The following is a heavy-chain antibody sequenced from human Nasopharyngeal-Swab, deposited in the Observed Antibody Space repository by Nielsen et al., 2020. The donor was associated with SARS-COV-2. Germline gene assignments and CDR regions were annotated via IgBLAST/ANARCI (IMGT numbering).Heavy chain of an antibody. D-gene: IGHD5-18*01. CDR1: GFTFSSDA. CDR2: ISGSGGST. V-gene: IGHV3-23*01. CDR3: AKRSGYSYGPDYYYYYMDV. Sequence: GGSLRLSCAASGFTFSSDAMSWVRQAPGKGLEWVSAISGSGGSTYYADSVKGRFTISRDNSKNTLYLQMNSLRAEDTAVYYCAKRSGYSYGPDYYYYYMDVWGKGTTVTVSS. J-gene: IGHJ6*03.